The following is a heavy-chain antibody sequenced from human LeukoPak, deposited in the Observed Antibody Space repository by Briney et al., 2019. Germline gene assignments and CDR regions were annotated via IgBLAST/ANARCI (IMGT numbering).Heavy chain of an antibody. D-gene: IGHD4-23*01. CDR3: ARGWAYGGNYYYWYFDL. J-gene: IGHJ2*01. CDR2: INHSGYT. V-gene: IGHV4-34*01. Sequence: SETLSLTCAVYGESFSDYYWSWIRQPPKKGLEWIGEINHSGYTNYNPSLKSRVTISVDTSKNQFSLKLSSVTAADTAVYYCARGWAYGGNYYYWYFDLWGRGTLVTVSS. CDR1: GESFSDYY.